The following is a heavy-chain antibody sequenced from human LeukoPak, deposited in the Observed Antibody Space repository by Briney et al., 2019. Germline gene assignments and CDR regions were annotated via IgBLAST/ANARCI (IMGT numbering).Heavy chain of an antibody. Sequence: ASVKVSCKASDHTFTSYGISWVRQAPGQGLEWRGWISAYNGNTNYAQKLKGRVAMTTDTSTSTAYMELRSLRSDDTAVYYCARAYSSSWYGYYYDSSGYYSYYFDYWGQGTLVTVSS. CDR1: DHTFTSYG. CDR2: ISAYNGNT. CDR3: ARAYSSSWYGYYYDSSGYYSYYFDY. V-gene: IGHV1-18*01. D-gene: IGHD3-22*01. J-gene: IGHJ4*02.